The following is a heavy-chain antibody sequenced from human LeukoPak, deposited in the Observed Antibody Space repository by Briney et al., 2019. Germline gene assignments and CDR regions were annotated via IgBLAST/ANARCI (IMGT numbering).Heavy chain of an antibody. CDR2: IYATGST. Sequence: NSSETLSLTCTVSGGSISSYYWSWIRQPPGKGLEWIGYIYATGSTNYNPSLKSRVTISVDTSKNQFSPNLRSVTAADTAVYYCARHGSVRSPLGPWGQGTLVTVSS. CDR1: GGSISSYY. CDR3: ARHGSVRSPLGP. J-gene: IGHJ5*02. D-gene: IGHD3-10*01. V-gene: IGHV4-4*09.